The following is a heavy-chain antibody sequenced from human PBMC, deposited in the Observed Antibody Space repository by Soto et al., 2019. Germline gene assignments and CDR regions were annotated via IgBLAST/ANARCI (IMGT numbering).Heavy chain of an antibody. CDR1: GFTFSSYA. V-gene: IGHV3-23*01. CDR3: AKSPGLWFGELTGDYFDY. D-gene: IGHD3-10*01. CDR2: ISGSGGST. Sequence: GGSLRLSCAASGFTFSSYAMSWVRQAPGKGLEWVSAISGSGGSTYYADSVKGRFTISRDNSKNTLYLQMNSLRAEDTAVYYCAKSPGLWFGELTGDYFDYWGQGTLVTVSS. J-gene: IGHJ4*02.